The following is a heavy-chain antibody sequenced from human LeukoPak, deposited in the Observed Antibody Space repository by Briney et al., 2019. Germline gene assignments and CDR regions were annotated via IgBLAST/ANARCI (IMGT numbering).Heavy chain of an antibody. J-gene: IGHJ5*02. Sequence: GGSPRLSCAASGFTFSSYAMHWVRQAPGKGLEWVAVISYDGSNKYYADSVKGRFTISRDNSKNTLYLQMNSLRAEDTAVYYCAREHHWGQGTLVTVSS. V-gene: IGHV3-30*01. CDR3: AREHH. CDR1: GFTFSSYA. CDR2: ISYDGSNK.